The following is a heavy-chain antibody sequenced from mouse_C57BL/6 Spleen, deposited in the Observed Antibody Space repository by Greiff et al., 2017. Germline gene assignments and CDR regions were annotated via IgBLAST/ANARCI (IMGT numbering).Heavy chain of an antibody. CDR2: IYPGNSDT. J-gene: IGHJ2*01. V-gene: IGHV1-5*01. CDR3: TRCPIYYDYDEGYYFDY. CDR1: GYTFTSYW. Sequence: EVQLQQSGTVLARPGASVKMSCKTSGYTFTSYWMHWVKQRPGQGLEWIGAIYPGNSDTSYNQKFKGKAKLTAVTSASTAYMELSSLTNEDSAVYYCTRCPIYYDYDEGYYFDYWGQGTTLTVSS. D-gene: IGHD2-4*01.